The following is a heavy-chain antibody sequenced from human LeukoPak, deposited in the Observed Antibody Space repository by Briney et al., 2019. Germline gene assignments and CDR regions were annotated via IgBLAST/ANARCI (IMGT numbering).Heavy chain of an antibody. Sequence: PGGSLRLSCAASGLTFSDYWMTWVRQAPGKGLEWVANINEDGSEKNFVDSVKGRFTISRDNAKNSLYLQMNSLRSEELAVYYCAATLTALSSVYWGRGTTVTVSS. J-gene: IGHJ6*04. CDR2: INEDGSEK. CDR3: AATLTALSSVY. D-gene: IGHD2-21*02. V-gene: IGHV3-7*01. CDR1: GLTFSDYW.